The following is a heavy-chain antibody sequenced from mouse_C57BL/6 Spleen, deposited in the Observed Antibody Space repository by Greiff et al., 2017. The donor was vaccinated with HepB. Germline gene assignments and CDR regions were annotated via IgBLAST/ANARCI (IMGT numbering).Heavy chain of an antibody. V-gene: IGHV1-80*01. CDR3: ARDGSGGAMDY. CDR1: GYAFSSYW. Sequence: QVQLKQSGAELVKPGASVKISCKASGYAFSSYWMNWVKQRPGKGLEWIGQIYPGDGDTNYNGKFKGKATLTADKSSSTAYMQLSSLTSEDSAVYFCARDGSGGAMDYWGQGTSVTVSS. J-gene: IGHJ4*01. CDR2: IYPGDGDT. D-gene: IGHD3-2*02.